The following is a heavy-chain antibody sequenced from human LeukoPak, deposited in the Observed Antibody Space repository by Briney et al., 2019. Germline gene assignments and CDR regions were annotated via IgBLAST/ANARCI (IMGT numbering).Heavy chain of an antibody. CDR2: IYTSGST. CDR1: GGSISSYY. V-gene: IGHV4-4*07. J-gene: IGHJ5*02. D-gene: IGHD5-12*01. CDR3: ARGPSGSTRFNWFDP. Sequence: PSETLSLTCTVSGGSISSYYWSWIRQPAGKGPEWIGRIYTSGSTNYNPSLKSRVTMSVDTSKNQFSLKLSSVTAADTAVYYCARGPSGSTRFNWFDPWGQGTLVTVSS.